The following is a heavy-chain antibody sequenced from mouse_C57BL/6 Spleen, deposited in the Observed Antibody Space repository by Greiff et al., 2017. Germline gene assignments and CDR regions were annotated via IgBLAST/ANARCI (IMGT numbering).Heavy chain of an antibody. J-gene: IGHJ2*01. V-gene: IGHV1-64*01. CDR2: IHPNSGGT. CDR3: ARLDSSGYVPLDY. Sequence: QVQLQQPGAELVKPGASVKLSCKASGYTFTSYWMHWVKQRPGQGLEWIGMIHPNSGGTNYNEKFKSKATLTVDKSSSTAYMQLSSLTSEDSAVYYCARLDSSGYVPLDYWGQGTTLTVSS. D-gene: IGHD3-2*02. CDR1: GYTFTSYW.